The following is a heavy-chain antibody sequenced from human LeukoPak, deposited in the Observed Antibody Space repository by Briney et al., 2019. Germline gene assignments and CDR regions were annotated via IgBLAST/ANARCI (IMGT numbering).Heavy chain of an antibody. D-gene: IGHD3-10*01. CDR3: ASTSTRLLWFGELEYNWFDP. Sequence: EGSLRLSCAASGFTFSSYSMNWVRQAPGKGLEWVSSISSSSSYIYYADSVKGRFTISRDNAKNSLYLQMNSLRAEDTAVYYCASTSTRLLWFGELEYNWFDPWGQGTLVTVSS. V-gene: IGHV3-21*01. CDR1: GFTFSSYS. CDR2: ISSSSSYI. J-gene: IGHJ5*02.